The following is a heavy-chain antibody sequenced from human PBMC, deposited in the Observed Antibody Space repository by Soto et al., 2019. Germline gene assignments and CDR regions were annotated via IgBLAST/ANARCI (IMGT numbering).Heavy chain of an antibody. CDR1: GFTFSSYA. V-gene: IGHV3-23*01. D-gene: IGHD2-8*01. Sequence: PGGSLRLSCAASGFTFSSYAMSWVRQAPGKGLEWVSAISGSGGSTYYADSVKGRFTISRDNSKNTLYLQMNSLRAEDTAVYYCAKAVRYCTNGVCCPFDYWGQGTLVTVSS. CDR3: AKAVRYCTNGVCCPFDY. CDR2: ISGSGGST. J-gene: IGHJ4*02.